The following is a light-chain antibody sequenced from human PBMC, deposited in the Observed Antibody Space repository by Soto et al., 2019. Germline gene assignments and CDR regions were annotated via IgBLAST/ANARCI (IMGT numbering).Light chain of an antibody. V-gene: IGLV2-8*01. CDR3: SSYAGNSRYV. Sequence: QSALTQPPSASGSPGQSVTISCTVTSSDVGRYNYISWYQQRPGKAPKLIIYEVSKRPSGVPDRLSGFKYGNTASLTVSGLQAEDEADYYCSSYAGNSRYVFGTGTKVTVL. J-gene: IGLJ1*01. CDR2: EVS. CDR1: SSDVGRYNY.